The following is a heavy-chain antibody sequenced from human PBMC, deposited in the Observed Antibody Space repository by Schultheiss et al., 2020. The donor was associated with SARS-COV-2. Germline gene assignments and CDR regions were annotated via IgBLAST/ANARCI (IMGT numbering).Heavy chain of an antibody. J-gene: IGHJ6*03. V-gene: IGHV1-8*01. CDR1: GYTFTSYD. CDR3: ARRYFDWLSPFDYYYYYMDV. D-gene: IGHD3-9*01. CDR2: MNPNSGNT. Sequence: ASVKVSCKASGYTFTSYDINWVRQATGQGLEWMGWMNPNSGNTGYAQKFQGRVTMTRNTSISTAYMELSSLRSEDTAVYYCARRYFDWLSPFDYYYYYMDVWGKGTTVTVSS.